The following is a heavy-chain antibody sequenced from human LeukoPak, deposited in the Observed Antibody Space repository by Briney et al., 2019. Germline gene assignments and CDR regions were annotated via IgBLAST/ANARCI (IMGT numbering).Heavy chain of an antibody. D-gene: IGHD2-2*01. J-gene: IGHJ4*02. CDR1: GYTFTSYG. Sequence: ASVKVSCKASGYTFTSYGISRVRQAPGQGLEWMGWISAYNGNTNYAQKLQGRVTMTTDTSTSTAYMELRSLRSDDTAVYYCARDLPVVPDAPVFDYWGQGTLVTVSS. V-gene: IGHV1-18*01. CDR2: ISAYNGNT. CDR3: ARDLPVVPDAPVFDY.